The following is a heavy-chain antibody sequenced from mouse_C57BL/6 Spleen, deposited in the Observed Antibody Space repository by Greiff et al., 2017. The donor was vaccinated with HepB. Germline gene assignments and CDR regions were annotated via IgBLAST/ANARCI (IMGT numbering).Heavy chain of an antibody. D-gene: IGHD1-1*01. Sequence: QVQLKQPGAELVKPGASVKLSCKASGYTFTSYWMHWVKQRPGRGLEWIGRIDPNSGGTKYNEKFKSKATLTVDKTSSTAYMQISSLTSEDSAVYFGARAGITTVVAPFDYWGPGTTLPVSS. CDR1: GYTFTSYW. J-gene: IGHJ2*01. CDR3: ARAGITTVVAPFDY. V-gene: IGHV1-72*01. CDR2: IDPNSGGT.